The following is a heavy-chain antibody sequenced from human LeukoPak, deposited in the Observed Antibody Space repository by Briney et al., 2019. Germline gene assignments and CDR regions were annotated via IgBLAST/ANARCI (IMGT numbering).Heavy chain of an antibody. J-gene: IGHJ4*02. Sequence: GGSLRLSCAASGFTFRSYEMNWVRQAPGKGLEWVSYISSSGSTMYYADSVKGRFTISRDNAKNSLYLQMNSVRAEDTAVYYCAAYYDSAGFDFDYWGQRTLVTVSS. CDR3: AAYYDSAGFDFDY. CDR2: ISSSGSTM. D-gene: IGHD3-22*01. CDR1: GFTFRSYE. V-gene: IGHV3-48*03.